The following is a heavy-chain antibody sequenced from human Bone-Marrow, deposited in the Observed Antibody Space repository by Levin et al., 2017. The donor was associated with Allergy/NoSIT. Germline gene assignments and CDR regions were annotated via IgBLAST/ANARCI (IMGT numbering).Heavy chain of an antibody. CDR1: GFTFSSHT. D-gene: IGHD3-9*01. J-gene: IGHJ6*03. CDR3: TRDHFDTYSYYYYYMDV. Sequence: GESLKISCAASGFTFSSHTMNWVRQAPGKGLEWVSSISSSSDYIYYADSVRGRFTISRDNAKNSLYLQMNSLRAEDTAVYFCTRDHFDTYSYYYYYMDVWGRGTTVTVSS. V-gene: IGHV3-21*01. CDR2: ISSSSDYI.